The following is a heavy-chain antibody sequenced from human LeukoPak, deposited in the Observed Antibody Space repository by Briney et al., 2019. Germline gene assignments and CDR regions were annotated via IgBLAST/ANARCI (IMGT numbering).Heavy chain of an antibody. Sequence: PGGSLRLSCAASGFTFSNFAMHWVRQAPGKGLEWVAFIQYDGSITHYADSVKGRFTISRDNSKNTMYLQMNSLRDEETAVYYCARESGDWDYWGQGTLVTVSS. V-gene: IGHV3-30*02. J-gene: IGHJ4*02. CDR1: GFTFSNFA. CDR2: IQYDGSIT. CDR3: ARESGDWDY. D-gene: IGHD2-21*02.